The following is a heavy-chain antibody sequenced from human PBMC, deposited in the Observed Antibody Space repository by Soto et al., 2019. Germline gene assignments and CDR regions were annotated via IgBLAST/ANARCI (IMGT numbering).Heavy chain of an antibody. Sequence: TLSLTCAVSGGSISSGGYSWSWIRQPPGKGLECIGYISHSGSTYYNPSLKSRVTISVDRSKNQFSLKLSSVTAADTAVYYCARQSIYSYGNWFDPWGQGTLVT. CDR3: ARQSIYSYGNWFDP. CDR2: ISHSGST. D-gene: IGHD5-18*01. J-gene: IGHJ5*02. CDR1: GGSISSGGYS. V-gene: IGHV4-30-2*01.